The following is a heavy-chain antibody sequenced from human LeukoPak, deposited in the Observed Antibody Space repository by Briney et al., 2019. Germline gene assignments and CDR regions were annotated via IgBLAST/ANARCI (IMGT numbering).Heavy chain of an antibody. Sequence: ASVKVSCKASGYTFTNYYIHWVRQAPGQGLEWMGLINPGGDNTDYAQNFQGRVTMNRDTSTSTVYMGLSSLRSEDTAVYYCARERLGSGSLYREELFDYWGQGTLVTVSS. CDR2: INPGGDNT. CDR1: GYTFTNYY. J-gene: IGHJ4*02. CDR3: ARERLGSGSLYREELFDY. V-gene: IGHV1-46*01. D-gene: IGHD3-10*01.